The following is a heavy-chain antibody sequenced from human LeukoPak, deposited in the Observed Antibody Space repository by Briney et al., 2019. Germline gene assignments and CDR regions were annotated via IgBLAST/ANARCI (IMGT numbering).Heavy chain of an antibody. V-gene: IGHV4-31*03. CDR3: ARDLDSSGRYFDY. CDR2: IYYSGST. CDR1: GGSFSSGGYY. Sequence: SETLSLTCTVSGGSFSSGGYYWSWIRQHPGKGLEWIGYIYYSGSTYYNPSLKSRVTISVDTSKNQFSLKLSSVTAADTAVYYCARDLDSSGRYFDYWGQGTLVTVSS. J-gene: IGHJ4*02. D-gene: IGHD3-22*01.